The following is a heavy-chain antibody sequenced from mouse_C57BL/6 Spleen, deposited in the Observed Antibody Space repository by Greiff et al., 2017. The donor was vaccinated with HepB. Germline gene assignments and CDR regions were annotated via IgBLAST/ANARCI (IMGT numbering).Heavy chain of an antibody. Sequence: VQLQQPGAELVKPGASVKLSCKASGYTFTSYWMHWVKQRPGQGLEWIGMIHPNSGSTNYNEKFKSKATLTVDKSSSTACMQLSSLTSEDSAVYYCARFPTGIFDYWGQGTTLTVSS. CDR1: GYTFTSYW. D-gene: IGHD4-1*01. J-gene: IGHJ2*01. CDR2: IHPNSGST. CDR3: ARFPTGIFDY. V-gene: IGHV1-64*01.